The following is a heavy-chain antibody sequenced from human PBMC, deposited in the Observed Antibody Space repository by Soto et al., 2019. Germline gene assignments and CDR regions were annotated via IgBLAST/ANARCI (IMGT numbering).Heavy chain of an antibody. CDR3: AKDLHSSGWAAYNFDY. D-gene: IGHD6-25*01. CDR1: GFTFSNFG. V-gene: IGHV3-30*18. Sequence: GGSLRLSCAASGFTFSNFGMHWVRQAPGKGLEWVALISYDGSNKYYADSVKGRFTISRDSTKNTLSLQINSLRAEGSAVYYCAKDLHSSGWAAYNFDYWGQGTLVTVSS. J-gene: IGHJ4*02. CDR2: ISYDGSNK.